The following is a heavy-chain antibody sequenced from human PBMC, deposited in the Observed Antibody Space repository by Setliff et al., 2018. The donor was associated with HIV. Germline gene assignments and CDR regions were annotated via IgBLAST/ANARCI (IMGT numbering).Heavy chain of an antibody. CDR1: GGSISNSRYY. V-gene: IGHV4-39*07. Sequence: PSETLSLTCTVSGGSISNSRYYWAWIRQPPGKGLEWIGSIYHSGSTYYNPSLKSRVTISVDTSKNQFSLKLSSVTAADTAVYYCARWNGSGSYLDYWGQGTLVTVSS. D-gene: IGHD3-10*01. CDR2: IYHSGST. CDR3: ARWNGSGSYLDY. J-gene: IGHJ4*02.